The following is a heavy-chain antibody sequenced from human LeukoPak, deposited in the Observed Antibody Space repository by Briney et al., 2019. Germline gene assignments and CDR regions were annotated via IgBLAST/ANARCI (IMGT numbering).Heavy chain of an antibody. CDR1: GYTFTSRG. V-gene: IGHV1-18*04. J-gene: IGHJ5*02. Sequence: ASVKVSCKASGYTFTSRGITWVRQAPGQGLEWMGWISTYNVNTNYAQKLQGRVTMTTDTSTSTAYMELRSLRSDDTAVYYCARDQYYDSKGWFDPWGQGALVTVSS. CDR2: ISTYNVNT. CDR3: ARDQYYDSKGWFDP. D-gene: IGHD3-22*01.